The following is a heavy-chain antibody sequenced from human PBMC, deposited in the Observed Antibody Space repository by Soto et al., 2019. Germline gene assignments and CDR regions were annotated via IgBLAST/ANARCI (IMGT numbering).Heavy chain of an antibody. Sequence: GGSLRLSCAASGFTFSSYAMHWVRQAPGKGLEYVSAISSNGGSTYYADSVKGRFTISRDNSKNTLYLQMGSLRAEDMAVYYCARDRGAAAALTGDDAFDIWGQGTMVTVSS. J-gene: IGHJ3*02. D-gene: IGHD6-13*01. V-gene: IGHV3-64*02. CDR1: GFTFSSYA. CDR2: ISSNGGST. CDR3: ARDRGAAAALTGDDAFDI.